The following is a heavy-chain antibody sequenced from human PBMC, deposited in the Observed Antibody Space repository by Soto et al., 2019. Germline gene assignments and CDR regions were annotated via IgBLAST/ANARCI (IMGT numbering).Heavy chain of an antibody. CDR1: GYTFTSYG. V-gene: IGHV1-18*03. D-gene: IGHD4-17*01. CDR3: ARTTVVTPTSGGWFDP. J-gene: IGHJ5*02. CDR2: ISAYNGNT. Sequence: QVQLVQSGAEVKKPGASVKVSCKASGYTFTSYGISWVRQAPGQGLEWMGWISAYNGNTNYAQKLQGRVTMTTDTSTSTAYMELRVLRSDDMAVYYCARTTVVTPTSGGWFDPWGQGTLVTVSS.